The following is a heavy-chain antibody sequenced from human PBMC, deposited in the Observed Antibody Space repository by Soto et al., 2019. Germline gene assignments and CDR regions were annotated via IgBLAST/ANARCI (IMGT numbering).Heavy chain of an antibody. Sequence: QVQLVQSGAEVKKPGASVKVSCKASGYTFTSYGISWVRQAPGQGLEWMGWISAYNGNTNYAQKLQGRVTMTTDTSTSTADMELRSLRSDDTAVYYCARDRFGGSSWYEPGYWGQGTLVIVAS. CDR1: GYTFTSYG. V-gene: IGHV1-18*01. CDR2: ISAYNGNT. J-gene: IGHJ4*02. CDR3: ARDRFGGSSWYEPGY. D-gene: IGHD6-13*01.